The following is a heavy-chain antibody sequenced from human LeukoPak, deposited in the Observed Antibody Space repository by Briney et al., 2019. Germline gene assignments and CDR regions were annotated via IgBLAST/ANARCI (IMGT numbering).Heavy chain of an antibody. CDR3: ARDGSMIPFDY. Sequence: VGSLRLSCAASGFTFSSYSMNWVRQAPGKGLEWVSYISSSSSTIYYADSVKGRFTISRDNAKNSLYLQMNSLRAEDTAVYYCARDGSMIPFDYWGQGTLVTVSS. CDR2: ISSSSSTI. D-gene: IGHD3-22*01. CDR1: GFTFSSYS. J-gene: IGHJ4*02. V-gene: IGHV3-48*04.